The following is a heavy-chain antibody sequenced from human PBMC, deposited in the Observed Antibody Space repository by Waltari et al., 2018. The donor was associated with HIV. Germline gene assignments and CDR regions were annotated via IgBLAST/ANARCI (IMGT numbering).Heavy chain of an antibody. CDR2: ISYDGSNK. CDR3: AKDKGGVTYIFDY. J-gene: IGHJ4*02. Sequence: QVQLVESGGGVVQPGRSLRLSCAASGFSFSTYGMHWVRQAPGKGWEWVAVISYDGSNKYYADSVKGRFTISRDNSKNTLYLQMNSLRAEDTAVYYCAKDKGGVTYIFDYWGQGTLVTVSS. D-gene: IGHD1-1*01. V-gene: IGHV3-30*18. CDR1: GFSFSTYG.